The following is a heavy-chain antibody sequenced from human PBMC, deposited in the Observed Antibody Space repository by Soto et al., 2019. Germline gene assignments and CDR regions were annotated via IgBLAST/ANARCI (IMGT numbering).Heavy chain of an antibody. Sequence: QVQLVQSGAEVKKPGSSVTVSCKASGGTFSSFAISWVRQAPGQGLAWMGGIIPIFGTANYAQKFQGRVTITADESTSTAYMELSSLRSEDTAVYYCARSTSAVAVAGSYVYWGQGTLVTVSS. J-gene: IGHJ4*02. CDR3: ARSTSAVAVAGSYVY. CDR2: IIPIFGTA. V-gene: IGHV1-69*01. D-gene: IGHD6-19*01. CDR1: GGTFSSFA.